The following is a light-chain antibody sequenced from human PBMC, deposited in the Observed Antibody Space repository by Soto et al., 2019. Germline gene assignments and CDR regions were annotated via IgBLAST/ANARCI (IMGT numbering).Light chain of an antibody. CDR1: STDVGGYNY. CDR2: EVS. V-gene: IGLV2-14*01. Sequence: QSALTQPASVSGSPGQSITISCTGTSTDVGGYNYLSWYQQHPGKAPKLMIYEVSNRPSGISNRFSGSKSGNTASLTISGLQAEDEADYYCSSYSSDIGGVFGGGTKLTVL. J-gene: IGLJ2*01. CDR3: SSYSSDIGGV.